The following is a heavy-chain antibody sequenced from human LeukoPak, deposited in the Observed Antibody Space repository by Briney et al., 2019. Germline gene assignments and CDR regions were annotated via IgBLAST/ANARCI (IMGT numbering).Heavy chain of an antibody. D-gene: IGHD6-19*01. Sequence: KPSETLSLTCTVSGGSISSYYWSWIRQPPGKGLEWIGYIYYSGSTNYNPSLKSRVTISVDTSKNQFSLKLSSVTAADTAVYYCARRAGYSSGWPIDYWGQGTLVTVSS. CDR1: GGSISSYY. V-gene: IGHV4-59*01. CDR3: ARRAGYSSGWPIDY. CDR2: IYYSGST. J-gene: IGHJ4*02.